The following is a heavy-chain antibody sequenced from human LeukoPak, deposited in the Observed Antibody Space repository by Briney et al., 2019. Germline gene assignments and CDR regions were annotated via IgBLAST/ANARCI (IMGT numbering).Heavy chain of an antibody. CDR2: ISYDGSNE. J-gene: IGHJ4*02. Sequence: PGRSLRLSCAASGFTFSSYGMHWVRQAPGKGLDWVAVISYDGSNEYYADSVKGRFTISRDNAKNTLYLHTNSLSAEDTAVYYCARDNSGSYYAFDYWGQGTLVTVSS. D-gene: IGHD3-10*01. CDR1: GFTFSSYG. V-gene: IGHV3-30*03. CDR3: ARDNSGSYYAFDY.